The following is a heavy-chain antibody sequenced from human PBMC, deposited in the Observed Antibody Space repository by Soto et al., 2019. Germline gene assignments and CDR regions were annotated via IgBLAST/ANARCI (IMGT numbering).Heavy chain of an antibody. J-gene: IGHJ6*02. CDR2: INHSGST. CDR3: ASLSGYEGGLGMEV. CDR1: GGSFSGYY. V-gene: IGHV4-34*01. Sequence: QVQLQQWGAGLLKPSVTLSLTCAVYGGSFSGYYWSWIRQPPGKGLEWIGEINHSGSTNYNPSLKSRVTISVDTSKQQFSLKVSYVTAADTAVYYCASLSGYEGGLGMEVWGQGTTVTVS. D-gene: IGHD5-12*01.